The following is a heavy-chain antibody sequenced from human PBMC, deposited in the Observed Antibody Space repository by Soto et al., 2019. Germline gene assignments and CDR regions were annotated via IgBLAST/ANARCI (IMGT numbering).Heavy chain of an antibody. D-gene: IGHD1-26*01. V-gene: IGHV3-23*01. CDR2: IIDSGGST. CDR1: GFTFSSCA. J-gene: IGHJ6*02. Sequence: EVHLLESGGALVQPGGSLRLSCAASGFTFSSCAMGWVRQAPGKGLEWVSDIIDSGGSTYYADAVKGRFTNSRDNSKSTLYLQMNSLRAEDTAVYYCGKGRSYYYYYGVDVWGQGTTVTVSS. CDR3: GKGRSYYYYYGVDV.